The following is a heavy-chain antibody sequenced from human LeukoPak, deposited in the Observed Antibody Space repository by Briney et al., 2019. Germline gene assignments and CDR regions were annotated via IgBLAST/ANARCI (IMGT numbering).Heavy chain of an antibody. D-gene: IGHD3-22*01. CDR1: GFTFSSYS. CDR2: INSSSNYI. Sequence: PGGSLRLSCAASGFTFSSYSMNWVRQAPGKGLEWLSSINSSSNYIYYADSVKGRFTISRDNAKNSLYLQMNSLRAEDTAVYYCARTTYYYDSSGYYLVTPHDYWGQGTLVTVSS. CDR3: ARTTYYYDSSGYYLVTPHDY. V-gene: IGHV3-21*01. J-gene: IGHJ4*02.